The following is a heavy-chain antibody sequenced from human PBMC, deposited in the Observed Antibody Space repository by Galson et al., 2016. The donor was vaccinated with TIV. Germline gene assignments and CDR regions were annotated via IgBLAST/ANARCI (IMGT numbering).Heavy chain of an antibody. CDR3: AGQYYFGNYRWVAFDT. J-gene: IGHJ3*02. Sequence: QSGAEVKKPGQSLKISCTPSGYSFASQWIAWVRQVPGRGLEWVGVVNHGGSTIRYSPPCQGQITISSDKSINTASLQWISLRAPDTANYYCAGQYYFGNYRWVAFDTWGEGTVVIVSS. D-gene: IGHD4-17*01. CDR2: VNHGGSTI. V-gene: IGHV5-51*03. CDR1: GYSFASQW.